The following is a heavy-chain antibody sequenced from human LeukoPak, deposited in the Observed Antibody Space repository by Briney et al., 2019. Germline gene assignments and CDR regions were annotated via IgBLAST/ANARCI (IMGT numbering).Heavy chain of an antibody. J-gene: IGHJ4*02. D-gene: IGHD5-12*01. CDR1: GFTFSSYV. V-gene: IGHV3-30-3*01. Sequence: PGGSLRLSCAASGFTFSSYVMHWVRQAPGKGLEWVAVISYDGSNKYYADSVKGRFTISRDNSKNTLYLQMNSLRAEDTAVYYCARVHSGYVWYFDYWGQGTLVTVSS. CDR3: ARVHSGYVWYFDY. CDR2: ISYDGSNK.